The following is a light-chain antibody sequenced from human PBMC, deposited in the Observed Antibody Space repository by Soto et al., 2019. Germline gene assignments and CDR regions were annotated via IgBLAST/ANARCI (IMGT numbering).Light chain of an antibody. J-gene: IGLJ2*01. CDR1: SSDIGNSNY. Sequence: QSALTQPASVSGSPGQSITISCSGNSSDIGNSNYVSWYQHHPGKAPKLIIYGVTDRAAGVSNRFSGSKSGNTASLTISGLRREDECDYYCSSFTVRSTVVFGGGTQLTVL. CDR2: GVT. CDR3: SSFTVRSTVV. V-gene: IGLV2-14*01.